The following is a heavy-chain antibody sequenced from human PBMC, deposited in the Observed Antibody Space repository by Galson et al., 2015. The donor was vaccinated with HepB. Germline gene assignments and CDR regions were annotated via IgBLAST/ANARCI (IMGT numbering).Heavy chain of an antibody. CDR2: IIPIFGTA. J-gene: IGHJ6*03. V-gene: IGHV1-69*13. Sequence: SVKASCKASGGTFSSYAISWVRQAPGQGLEWMGGIIPIFGTANYAQKFQGRVTITADESTSTAYMELSSLRSEDTAVYYCTRDRVRGYGGNPPYYYYYYMDVWGKGTTVTVSS. CDR3: TRDRVRGYGGNPPYYYYYYMDV. CDR1: GGTFSSYA. D-gene: IGHD4-23*01.